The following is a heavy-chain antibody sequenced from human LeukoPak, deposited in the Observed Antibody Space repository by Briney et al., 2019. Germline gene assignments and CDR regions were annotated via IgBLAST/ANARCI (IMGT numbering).Heavy chain of an antibody. CDR2: IRYDGSNK. Sequence: GGSLRLSCAASGFTFSSYGMHWVRQAPGKGLEWVAFIRYDGSNKYYADSVKGRFTISRDNSKNTLYLQMNSLRAEDTAVYYCAKDYDILTGYDYWGQGTLVTVSS. CDR3: AKDYDILTGYDY. V-gene: IGHV3-30*02. CDR1: GFTFSSYG. D-gene: IGHD3-9*01. J-gene: IGHJ4*02.